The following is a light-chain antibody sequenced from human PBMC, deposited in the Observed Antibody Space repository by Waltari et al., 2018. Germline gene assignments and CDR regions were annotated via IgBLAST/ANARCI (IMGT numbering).Light chain of an antibody. CDR1: QSVSSN. V-gene: IGKV3-15*01. J-gene: IGKJ1*01. CDR2: GAY. Sequence: DIVMTQSLATLSVSPGERATLSCRASQSVSSNLAWYQQKPGQAPRLLIYGAYTRATGIPARFSGSGSGTEFTLTISSLQSEDFAVYYCQQYNNWPPWTFGQGTKVEIK. CDR3: QQYNNWPPWT.